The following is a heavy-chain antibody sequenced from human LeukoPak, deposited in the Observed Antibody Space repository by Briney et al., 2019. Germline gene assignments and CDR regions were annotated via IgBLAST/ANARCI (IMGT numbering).Heavy chain of an antibody. D-gene: IGHD5-12*01. CDR3: ARAGALRGPFDY. CDR1: GYSISSDYY. V-gene: IGHV4-38-2*02. CDR2: LYHTGST. J-gene: IGHJ4*02. Sequence: SETLSLTCTVSGYSISSDYYWGWIRQPPGKGLEWTGSLYHTGSTYNNPSLRSRVTISVDTSKNQFSLKVSSVTAADTAVYYCARAGALRGPFDYWGQGTLVTVSS.